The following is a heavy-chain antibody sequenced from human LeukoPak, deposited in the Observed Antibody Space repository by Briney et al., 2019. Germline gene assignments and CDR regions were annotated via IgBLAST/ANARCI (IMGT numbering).Heavy chain of an antibody. J-gene: IGHJ6*02. Sequence: KPGGSLRLSCAASGFTFSSYSMNWVRQAPGKGLEWVSSISSSSYIYYADSVKGRFTISRDNAKNSLYLQMNSLRAEDTAVYYCARDRSWYSSSWFQGYYYGMDVWGQGTTVTVSS. D-gene: IGHD6-13*01. V-gene: IGHV3-21*01. CDR3: ARDRSWYSSSWFQGYYYGMDV. CDR1: GFTFSSYS. CDR2: ISSSSYI.